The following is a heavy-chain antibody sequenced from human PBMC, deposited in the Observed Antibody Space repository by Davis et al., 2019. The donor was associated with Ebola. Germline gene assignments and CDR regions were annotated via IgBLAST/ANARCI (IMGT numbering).Heavy chain of an antibody. D-gene: IGHD5-12*01. V-gene: IGHV1-18*01. CDR2: VSAYKGIT. Sequence: ASVKVSCKASGYTFSFYGISWVRQAPGQGLEWMGWVSAYKGITKYAQTVEGRVTMTTDTATSTAYMELRDLRSDDTAVYYCARTKDVVGISADPGWFDPWGQGTLVTVSS. J-gene: IGHJ5*02. CDR3: ARTKDVVGISADPGWFDP. CDR1: GYTFSFYG.